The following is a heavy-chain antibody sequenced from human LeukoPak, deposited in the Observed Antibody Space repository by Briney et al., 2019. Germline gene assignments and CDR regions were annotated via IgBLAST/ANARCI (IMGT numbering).Heavy chain of an antibody. D-gene: IGHD6-6*01. CDR2: IYTSGST. J-gene: IGHJ4*02. V-gene: IGHV4-4*07. Sequence: SETLSLTCTVSGGSISSYYWSWIRQPAGKGLEWIGRIYTSGSTNYNPPLKSRVTMSVDTSKNQFSLKLSSVTAADTAVYYCARHVRGWYSSSSRSGAVDYWGQGTLVTVSS. CDR1: GGSISSYY. CDR3: ARHVRGWYSSSSRSGAVDY.